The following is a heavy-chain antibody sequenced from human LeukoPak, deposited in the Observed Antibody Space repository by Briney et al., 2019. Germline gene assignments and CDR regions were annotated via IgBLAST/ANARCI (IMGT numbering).Heavy chain of an antibody. Sequence: GGSVRLSCAASGFTFSSYAMHWVRQAPGKGLEWVAVISYDGSNKYYADSVKGRFTISRDNSKNTLYLQMNSLRAEDTAVYYCARDPHSNYLFDYWGQGTLVTVSS. D-gene: IGHD4-11*01. V-gene: IGHV3-30*04. CDR3: ARDPHSNYLFDY. J-gene: IGHJ4*02. CDR1: GFTFSSYA. CDR2: ISYDGSNK.